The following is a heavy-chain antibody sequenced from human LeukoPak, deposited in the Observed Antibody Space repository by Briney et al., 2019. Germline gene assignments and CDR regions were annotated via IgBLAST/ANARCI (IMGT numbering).Heavy chain of an antibody. CDR2: INGDNGNT. D-gene: IGHD6-19*01. CDR3: ARGGPNRSGWTLDY. CDR1: GYTFTYYA. V-gene: IGHV1-3*01. J-gene: IGHJ4*02. Sequence: GASVKVSCKASGYTFTYYAMHWVRQAPGQRLEWMGWINGDNGNTESSQKFQGRVTITWDTSATTAYMELSSLRSEDTAVYYCARGGPNRSGWTLDYWGQGTLVTVSS.